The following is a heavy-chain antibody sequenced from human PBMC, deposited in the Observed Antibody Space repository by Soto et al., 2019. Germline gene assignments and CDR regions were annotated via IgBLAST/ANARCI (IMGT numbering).Heavy chain of an antibody. J-gene: IGHJ6*02. CDR1: GFTFSSYG. CDR3: ARAGSDRHYYYGMDV. D-gene: IGHD7-27*01. Sequence: QVQLVESGGGVVQPGRSLRLSCAASGFTFSSYGMHWVRQAPGKGLEWVAVIWYDGSNKYYADSVKGRFTISRDNSKNTLYLQMNSLRAEDTAVYYCARAGSDRHYYYGMDVWGQGTTFTVSS. CDR2: IWYDGSNK. V-gene: IGHV3-33*01.